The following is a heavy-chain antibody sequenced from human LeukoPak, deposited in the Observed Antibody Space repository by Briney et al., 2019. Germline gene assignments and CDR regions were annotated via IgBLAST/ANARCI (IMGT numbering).Heavy chain of an antibody. J-gene: IGHJ4*02. CDR1: GFTFTSSA. D-gene: IGHD3-9*01. CDR2: IVVGSGNT. V-gene: IGHV1-58*01. CDR3: AADDGDILTAPGDY. Sequence: SVKVSCKASGFTFTSSAVQWVRQARGQRLEWLGWIVVGSGNTNYAQKFQERVTITRDMSTSTAYMELSSLRSEDTAVYYCAADDGDILTAPGDYWGQGTLVTVSS.